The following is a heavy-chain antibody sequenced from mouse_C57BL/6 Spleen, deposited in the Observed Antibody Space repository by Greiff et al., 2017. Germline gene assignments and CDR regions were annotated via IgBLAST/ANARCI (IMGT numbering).Heavy chain of an antibody. CDR2: INPNNGGT. V-gene: IGHV1-26*01. CDR1: GYTFTDYY. J-gene: IGHJ3*01. CDR3: ARDRYSNVFAY. Sequence: EVQLQQSGPELVKPGASVKISCKASGYTFTDYYMNWVKQSHGKSLEWIGDINPNNGGTSYNQKFKGKATLTVDKSSSTAYMELRSLTSEDSAVYYCARDRYSNVFAYWGQGTLVTVSA. D-gene: IGHD2-5*01.